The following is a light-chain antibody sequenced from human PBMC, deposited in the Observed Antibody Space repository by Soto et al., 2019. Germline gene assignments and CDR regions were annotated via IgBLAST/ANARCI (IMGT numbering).Light chain of an antibody. J-gene: IGLJ3*02. CDR1: SSNIGAAYD. V-gene: IGLV1-40*01. CDR2: ATN. CDR3: QSSDSILNGWV. Sequence: QSVLTQPPSVSGAPGQRVNISCTGSSSNIGAAYDVNWYQQLPGTAPRLLMFATNSRPSGVPDRFSGFKYGTSASLAITKVQAEDEADYYCQSSDSILNGWVFGGGTMLTVL.